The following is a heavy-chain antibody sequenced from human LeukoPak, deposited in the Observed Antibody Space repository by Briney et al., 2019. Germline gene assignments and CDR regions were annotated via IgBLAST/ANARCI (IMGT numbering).Heavy chain of an antibody. D-gene: IGHD2-15*01. CDR1: GGSVSSSFYY. CDR2: MYFSGST. J-gene: IGHJ4*02. V-gene: IGHV4-39*01. Sequence: SETLSLTCTVSGGSVSSSFYYWGWIRQPPGKGLEWIGSMYFSGSTHYNPSLKSRVTISVDTSKNQFSLKLTSVTAADTAVYYCANAARYSVDYWGQGTLVTVSS. CDR3: ANAARYSVDY.